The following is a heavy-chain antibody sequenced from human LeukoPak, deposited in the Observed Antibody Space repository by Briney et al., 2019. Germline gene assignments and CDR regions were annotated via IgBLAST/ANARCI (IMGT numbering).Heavy chain of an antibody. CDR2: IYYSGST. CDR1: GGSISSYY. J-gene: IGHJ5*02. V-gene: IGHV4-59*01. CDR3: ARASGGCSSTSCYARFFDHRNWFDP. D-gene: IGHD2-2*01. Sequence: SETLSLTCTVSGGSISSYYWSWIRQPPGKGLEWIGYIYYSGSTNYNPSLKSRVTISVDTSKNQSSLKLSSATAADTAVYYCARASGGCSSTSCYARFFDHRNWFDPWGQGTLVTVSS.